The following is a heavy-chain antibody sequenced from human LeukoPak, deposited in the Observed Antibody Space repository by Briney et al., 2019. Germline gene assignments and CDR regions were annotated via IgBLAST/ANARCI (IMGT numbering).Heavy chain of an antibody. CDR1: GFTFSSYG. Sequence: GGSLRLSCAASGFTFSSYGMSWVRQAPGKGLEWVSAISGSGGSTYYADSVKGRFTISRDNSKNTLYLQMNSLRAEDTAVYYCERGAAAGTQGKFDYWGQGTLVTVSS. V-gene: IGHV3-23*01. D-gene: IGHD6-13*01. J-gene: IGHJ4*02. CDR2: ISGSGGST. CDR3: ERGAAAGTQGKFDY.